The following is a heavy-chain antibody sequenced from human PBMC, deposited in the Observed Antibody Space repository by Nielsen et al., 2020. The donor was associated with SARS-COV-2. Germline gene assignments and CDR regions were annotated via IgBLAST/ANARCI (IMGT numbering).Heavy chain of an antibody. J-gene: IGHJ4*02. CDR3: ASGGYYDSSGYSDY. D-gene: IGHD3-22*01. CDR1: GFTFSSYA. V-gene: IGHV3-30-3*01. CDR2: ISYDGSNK. Sequence: GGSLRLSCAASGFTFSSYAMHWVRQAPGKGLEWVAAISYDGSNKYYADSVKGRFTISRDNSKNTLYLQMNSLRAEDTAVYYCASGGYYDSSGYSDYWGQGTLVTVSS.